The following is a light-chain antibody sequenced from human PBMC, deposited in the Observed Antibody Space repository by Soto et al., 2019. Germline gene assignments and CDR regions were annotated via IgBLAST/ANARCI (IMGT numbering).Light chain of an antibody. CDR3: QQYGSSPRYT. V-gene: IGKV3-20*01. CDR1: QSVSSSY. J-gene: IGKJ2*01. Sequence: EIVLTQSPGTLSLSPGERATLSCRASQSVSSSYLAWYQQNPGQAPRLLIYGASSRATGIPDRFSGSGSGTDFTLTISRLEPEYFAVYYCQQYGSSPRYTFGQGTKLQIK. CDR2: GAS.